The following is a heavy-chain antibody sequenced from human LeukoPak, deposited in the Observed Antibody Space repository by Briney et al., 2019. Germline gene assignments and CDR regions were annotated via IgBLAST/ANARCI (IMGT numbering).Heavy chain of an antibody. Sequence: SETLSLTCTVSGGSISSYYWSWIRQPPGKGLEWIGEINHSGSTNYNPSLKSRVTISVDTSKNQFSLKLSSVTAADTAVYYCARRAGAFDIWGQGTMVTVSS. V-gene: IGHV4-34*01. CDR3: ARRAGAFDI. CDR1: GGSISSYY. D-gene: IGHD6-19*01. CDR2: INHSGST. J-gene: IGHJ3*02.